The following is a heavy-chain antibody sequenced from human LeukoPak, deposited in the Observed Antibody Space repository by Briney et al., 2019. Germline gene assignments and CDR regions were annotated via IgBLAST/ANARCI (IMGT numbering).Heavy chain of an antibody. V-gene: IGHV4-39*07. D-gene: IGHD3-10*01. CDR1: GGSISSSSYY. CDR2: IYYRGST. CDR3: AKSLYGSGSYYNWFDP. J-gene: IGHJ5*02. Sequence: SETLSLTCTVSGGSISSSSYYWGWIRQPPGKGLEWIGSIYYRGSTNYNPSLKRRVTISVDTSKNQFSLKLSSVTAADTAVYYCAKSLYGSGSYYNWFDPWGQGTLVTVSS.